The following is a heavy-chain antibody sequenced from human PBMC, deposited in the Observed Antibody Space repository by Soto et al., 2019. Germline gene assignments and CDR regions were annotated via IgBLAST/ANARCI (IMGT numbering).Heavy chain of an antibody. J-gene: IGHJ6*02. D-gene: IGHD5-18*01. Sequence: SETLSLTCAVSGYSISSGYYWGWIRQPPGKGLEWIGSIYHSGSTYYNPSLKSRVTISVDTSKNQFSLKLSSVTAADTAVYYCAREKYSYGYGLYYYGMDVWGQGTTVTVSS. CDR1: GYSISSGYY. CDR2: IYHSGST. CDR3: AREKYSYGYGLYYYGMDV. V-gene: IGHV4-38-2*02.